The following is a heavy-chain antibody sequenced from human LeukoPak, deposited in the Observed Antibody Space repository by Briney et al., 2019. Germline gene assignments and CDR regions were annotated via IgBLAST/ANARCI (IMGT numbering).Heavy chain of an antibody. CDR3: TRDREDTMVRGVIISAFDI. J-gene: IGHJ3*02. V-gene: IGHV3-49*04. CDR2: IRSKAYGGTT. CDR1: GFPFSTHS. Sequence: GGSLRLSCAASGFPFSTHSLNWVRQAPGKGLEWVGFIRSKAYGGTTEYAASVKGRFTISRDDSKSIAYLQMNSLKTEDTAVYYCTRDREDTMVRGVIISAFDIWGQGTMVTVSS. D-gene: IGHD3-10*01.